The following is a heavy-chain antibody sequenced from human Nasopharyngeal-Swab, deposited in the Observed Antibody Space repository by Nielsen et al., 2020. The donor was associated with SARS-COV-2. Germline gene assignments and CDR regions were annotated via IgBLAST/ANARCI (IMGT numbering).Heavy chain of an antibody. CDR1: SGSISSTTYY. CDR2: IYYSGST. J-gene: IGHJ5*02. Sequence: SETLSLTCTVSSGSISSTTYYWGWIRQPPGKGLEWIGSIYYSGSTYYNPSLKSRVIMSVDTSKNQFSLKLSSVTAADTAVYYCAARYYDSSGYYYWFDPWGQGTLVTVSS. CDR3: AARYYDSSGYYYWFDP. D-gene: IGHD3-22*01. V-gene: IGHV4-39*01.